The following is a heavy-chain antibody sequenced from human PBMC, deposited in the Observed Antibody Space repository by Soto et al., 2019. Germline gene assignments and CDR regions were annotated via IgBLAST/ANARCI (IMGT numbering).Heavy chain of an antibody. CDR1: GYSISSGYY. CDR2: IYHSGST. CDR3: ARDYYHSSGYRRSDT. Sequence: SETLSLTCAVSGYSISSGYYWGWIRQPPGKGLEWIGSIYHSGSTYYNPSLKSRVTISVDTSKNQFSLKLSSVTAADTAVYYCARDYYHSSGYRRSDTWGQGTLVTVSS. D-gene: IGHD3-22*01. V-gene: IGHV4-38-2*02. J-gene: IGHJ5*02.